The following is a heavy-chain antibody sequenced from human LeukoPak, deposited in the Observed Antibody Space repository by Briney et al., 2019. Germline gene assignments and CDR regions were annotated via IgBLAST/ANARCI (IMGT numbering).Heavy chain of an antibody. D-gene: IGHD2-2*01. J-gene: IGHJ5*02. CDR2: IYYSGST. Sequence: SQTLSLTCAVSGGSISSGGYSWSWIRQPPGTGLEWIGYIYYSGSTNYNPSLKSRVTISVDTSKNQFSLKLSSVTAADTAVYYCARVWREYCSSTSCYGSWFDPWGQGTLVTVSS. CDR3: ARVWREYCSSTSCYGSWFDP. V-gene: IGHV4-30-4*07. CDR1: GGSISSGGYS.